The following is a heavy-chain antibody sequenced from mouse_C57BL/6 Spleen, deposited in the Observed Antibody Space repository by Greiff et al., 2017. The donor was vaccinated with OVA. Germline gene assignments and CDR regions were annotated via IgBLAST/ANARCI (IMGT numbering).Heavy chain of an antibody. CDR1: GFTFSDYY. D-gene: IGHD3-2*02. V-gene: IGHV5-16*01. J-gene: IGHJ2*01. CDR2: LNNDGSSH. Sequence: EVKLVESEGGLVQPGSSLKLSCTASGFTFSDYYMAWVRQVPEKGLEWVANLNNDGSSHYYLDSLTSRFIISRDNAKNILYLQMSSLKAEDTGTEYCAREGQERLFDYWGQGTTLTVSS. CDR3: AREGQERLFDY.